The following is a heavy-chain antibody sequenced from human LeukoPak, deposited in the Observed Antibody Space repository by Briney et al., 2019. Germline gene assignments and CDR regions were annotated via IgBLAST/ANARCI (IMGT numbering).Heavy chain of an antibody. CDR2: IIPIFGTA. CDR3: ARSPMGDYDSSGYY. V-gene: IGHV1-69*05. Sequence: GASVKVSCTASGGTFTSYAISWVRQAPGQGLEWMGRIIPIFGTANYAQKFQGRVTITTDESTSTAYMELSSLRSEDTAVYYCARSPMGDYDSSGYYWGQGTLVTVSS. D-gene: IGHD3-22*01. J-gene: IGHJ4*02. CDR1: GGTFTSYA.